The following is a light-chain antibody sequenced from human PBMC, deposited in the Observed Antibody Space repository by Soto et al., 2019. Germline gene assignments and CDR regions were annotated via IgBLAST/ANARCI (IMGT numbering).Light chain of an antibody. CDR2: KAS. CDR3: QEYNAYSMT. V-gene: IGKV1-5*03. Sequence: DIQMTQSPSTLSGSVGDRVTITFRASQSISSWLAWYQQKPGKAPKLLIYKASTLETGVPSRFSGSGSGTEFTLSISSLQPDDFGTYYCQEYNAYSMTFGQGTRLEIK. J-gene: IGKJ5*01. CDR1: QSISSW.